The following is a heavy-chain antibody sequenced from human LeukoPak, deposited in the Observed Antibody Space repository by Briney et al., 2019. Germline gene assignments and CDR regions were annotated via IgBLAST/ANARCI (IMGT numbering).Heavy chain of an antibody. CDR2: IYSGGST. CDR1: GFTVSSNY. CDR3: ARRGFRGRKWGVDV. V-gene: IGHV3-66*04. Sequence: GGSLRLSCAASGFTVSSNYMSWVRQAPGKGLEWVSVIYSGGSTYYADSVKGRFTISRDNSKNTLYLQMNSLRAEDTAVYYCARRGFRGRKWGVDVWGQGPTVTVSS. D-gene: IGHD2-8*01. J-gene: IGHJ6*02.